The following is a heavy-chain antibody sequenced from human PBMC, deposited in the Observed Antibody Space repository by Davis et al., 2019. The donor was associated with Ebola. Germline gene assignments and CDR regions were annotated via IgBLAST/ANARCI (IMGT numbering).Heavy chain of an antibody. J-gene: IGHJ6*02. CDR1: GFTFSSYY. CDR2: IKEDGSAK. CDR3: ARGSRNMDV. V-gene: IGHV3-7*03. Sequence: GESLKISCAASGFTFSSYYMSWVRQAPGKGLEWVASIKEDGSAKYYVDSVRGRFTISRDNAKDSLYLQMNSLRAEDTAVYYCARGSRNMDVWGQGTTVTVSS.